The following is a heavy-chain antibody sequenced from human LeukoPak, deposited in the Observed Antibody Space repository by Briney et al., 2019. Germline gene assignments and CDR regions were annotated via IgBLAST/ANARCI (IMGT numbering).Heavy chain of an antibody. CDR3: ARELSYYDILTGYYKPYDY. CDR2: ISSSSSYI. CDR1: GFTFSSYS. J-gene: IGHJ4*02. Sequence: PWGSLRLSCAASGFTFSSYSMNWVRQAPGKGLEWVSSISSSSSYIYYADSVKGRFTISRDNAKNSLYLQMNSLRAEDTAVYYCARELSYYDILTGYYKPYDYWGQGALVTVSS. V-gene: IGHV3-21*01. D-gene: IGHD3-9*01.